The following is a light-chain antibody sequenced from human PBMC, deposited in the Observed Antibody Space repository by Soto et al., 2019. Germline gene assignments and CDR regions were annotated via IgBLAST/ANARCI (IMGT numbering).Light chain of an antibody. CDR2: DSN. J-gene: IGLJ1*01. CDR3: GTWDSSLSAYV. V-gene: IGLV1-51*01. Sequence: QSVLTQPPSVSAAPGQKVTISCSGSSSNIGNNYVSWYQQLPGTAHKLLIYDSNKRPSGIPDRFSGSKSGTSATLGITGLQTGDEADYYCGTWDSSLSAYVFGTGTKVTVL. CDR1: SSNIGNNY.